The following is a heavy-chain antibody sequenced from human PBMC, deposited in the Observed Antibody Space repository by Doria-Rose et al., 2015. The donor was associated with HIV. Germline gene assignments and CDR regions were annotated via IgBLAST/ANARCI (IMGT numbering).Heavy chain of an antibody. Sequence: TLSLTCSVSGGSITSSSYYWGWVRQPPGKGLEWIGSAHYSGTTYYNPSLKSRVTISLDTSKNHFSLRLSSVTAADTAVYYCARHKRSGTSDLFDYWGQGTLSPSPQ. D-gene: IGHD1-26*01. CDR2: AHYSGTT. J-gene: IGHJ4*02. V-gene: IGHV4-39*01. CDR3: ARHKRSGTSDLFDY. CDR1: GGSITSSSYY.